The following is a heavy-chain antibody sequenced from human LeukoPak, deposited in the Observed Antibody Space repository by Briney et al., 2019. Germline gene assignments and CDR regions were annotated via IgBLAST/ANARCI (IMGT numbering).Heavy chain of an antibody. Sequence: PSETLSLTCTVSGGSVSSGSYYWRWIRQPPGKGLEWIGYIYYSGSTNYNPSLKSRVTISVDTSKNQFSLKLSSVTAADTAVYYCASRLDYYDSGGSFDYWGQGTLVTVSS. CDR3: ASRLDYYDSGGSFDY. CDR2: IYYSGST. V-gene: IGHV4-61*01. D-gene: IGHD3-22*01. CDR1: GGSVSSGSYY. J-gene: IGHJ4*02.